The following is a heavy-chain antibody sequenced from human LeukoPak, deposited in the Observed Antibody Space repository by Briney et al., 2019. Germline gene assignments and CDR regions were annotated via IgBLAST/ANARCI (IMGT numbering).Heavy chain of an antibody. CDR1: GFTFSSYG. J-gene: IGHJ3*02. V-gene: IGHV3-30*03. CDR2: ILYDGSNK. Sequence: GGSLRLSCAASGFTFSSYGMHWVRQAPGKGLEWVAGILYDGSNKYYADSVKGRFAISRDNSKNTLYLQMNSLRAEDTAVYYCVGLFDIWGQGTMVSVSS. CDR3: VGLFDI.